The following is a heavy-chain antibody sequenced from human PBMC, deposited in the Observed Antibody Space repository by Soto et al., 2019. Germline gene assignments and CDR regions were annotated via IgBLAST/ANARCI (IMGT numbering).Heavy chain of an antibody. CDR1: GGSISSGIFY. J-gene: IGHJ4*02. V-gene: IGHV4-30-4*01. D-gene: IGHD3-10*01. Sequence: PSETLSLSCTVSGGSISSGIFYWTWIRHPPGKGLEWIGYVYHSGSAYYNPSLKSRVTISVDTSKNQFSLKLTSVTAADTAVYYCARGREGGMVRTYTSHFDNWGQGTLVTVSS. CDR2: VYHSGSA. CDR3: ARGREGGMVRTYTSHFDN.